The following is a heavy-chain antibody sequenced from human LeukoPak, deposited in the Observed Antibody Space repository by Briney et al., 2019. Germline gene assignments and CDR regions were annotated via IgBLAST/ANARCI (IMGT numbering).Heavy chain of an antibody. CDR3: ARGLEGAAAGMRRSWFDP. V-gene: IGHV4-38-2*02. Sequence: SETLSLTCTVSGYSISSGYYWGWIRQPPGKGLEWIGSIHYSGSTYYNPSLKSRVTISLDTSENQFSLKLSSVTAADTAVYYCARGLEGAAAGMRRSWFDPWGQGTLVTVSS. CDR1: GYSISSGYY. D-gene: IGHD6-13*01. J-gene: IGHJ5*02. CDR2: IHYSGST.